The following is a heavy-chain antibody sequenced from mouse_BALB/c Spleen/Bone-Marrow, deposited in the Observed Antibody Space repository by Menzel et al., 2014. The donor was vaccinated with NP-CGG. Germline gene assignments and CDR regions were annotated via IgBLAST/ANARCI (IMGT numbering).Heavy chain of an antibody. CDR3: TGGGNFTTTVVVDFDY. CDR1: GYTFTDYE. V-gene: IGHV1-15*01. Sequence: QVQLQQSGAELVRPGASVTLSCKASGYTFTDYEMHWVKQTPVHGLEWIGAIDPETGGTAYNQKFKGKATLTADKSSSTAYMELRSLTSEDSAVYYCTGGGNFTTTVVVDFDYWGQGTTLTVSS. D-gene: IGHD1-1*01. CDR2: IDPETGGT. J-gene: IGHJ2*01.